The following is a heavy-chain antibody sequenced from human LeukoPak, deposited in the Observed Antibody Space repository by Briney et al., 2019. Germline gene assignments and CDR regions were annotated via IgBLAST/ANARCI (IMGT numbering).Heavy chain of an antibody. V-gene: IGHV3-30-3*01. CDR2: ISYDGSNK. D-gene: IGHD1-14*01. CDR1: GFTFSSYA. CDR3: ARDNPEFDY. Sequence: GGSLRLSCAASGFTFSSYAMHWVRQAPGKGLEWVAVISYDGSNKYYADSVKGRFTISRDNSKNTLYLQMNSLRAEDTAVYYCARDNPEFDYWGQGTLVTVSS. J-gene: IGHJ4*02.